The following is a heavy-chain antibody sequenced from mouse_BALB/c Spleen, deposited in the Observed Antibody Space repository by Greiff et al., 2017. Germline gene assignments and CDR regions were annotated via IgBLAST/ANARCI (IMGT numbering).Heavy chain of an antibody. Sequence: DVMLVESGGGLVKPGGSLKLSCAASGFTFSSYAMSWVRQTPEKRLEWVASISSGGSTYYPDSVKGRFTISRDNARNILYLQMSSLRSEDTAMYYCARVYYGNYDLSWFAYWGQGTLVTVSA. CDR2: ISSGGST. J-gene: IGHJ3*01. CDR3: ARVYYGNYDLSWFAY. CDR1: GFTFSSYA. V-gene: IGHV5-6-5*01. D-gene: IGHD2-1*01.